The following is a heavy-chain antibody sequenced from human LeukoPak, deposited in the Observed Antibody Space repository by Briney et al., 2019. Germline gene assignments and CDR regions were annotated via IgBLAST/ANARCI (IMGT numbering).Heavy chain of an antibody. V-gene: IGHV3-7*01. Sequence: PGGSLRLSCAASGFIFTGYFMSWVRQAPGKGLEWVASIKHDGSEKYYVDSVRGRFTISRDNAKNSVYLQLNSLRAEDTAVYYCARDPTFNGGYWGQGTLVTVSS. CDR1: GFIFTGYF. D-gene: IGHD2-8*01. J-gene: IGHJ4*02. CDR2: IKHDGSEK. CDR3: ARDPTFNGGY.